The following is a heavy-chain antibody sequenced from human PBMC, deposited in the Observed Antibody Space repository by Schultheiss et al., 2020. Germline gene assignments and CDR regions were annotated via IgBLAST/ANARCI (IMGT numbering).Heavy chain of an antibody. D-gene: IGHD1-26*01. CDR1: GFTFSSYA. CDR3: ARLVGALDY. V-gene: IGHV3-23*01. J-gene: IGHJ4*02. CDR2: ISGSGGST. Sequence: GGSLRLSCAASGFTFSSYAMSWVRQAPGKGLEWVSAISGSGGSTYYADSVKGRFTISRDNAKNSLYLQMNTLRAEDTAVYYCARLVGALDYWGQGTLVTVSS.